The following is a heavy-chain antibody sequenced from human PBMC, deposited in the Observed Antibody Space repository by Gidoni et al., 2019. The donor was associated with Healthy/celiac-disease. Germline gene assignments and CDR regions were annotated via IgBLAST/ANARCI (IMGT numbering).Heavy chain of an antibody. Sequence: QVQLQQWGAGLLKPSETLSLTCSVSGGSFRGYYWSWIRQPPGKGLEWIGEINHSGSTNYNPSLKSRVTISVDTSKNQFSLKLSSVTAADTAVYYCARAQSYYYGSGRFDYWGQGTLVTVSS. D-gene: IGHD3-10*01. CDR3: ARAQSYYYGSGRFDY. V-gene: IGHV4-34*01. J-gene: IGHJ4*02. CDR1: GGSFRGYY. CDR2: INHSGST.